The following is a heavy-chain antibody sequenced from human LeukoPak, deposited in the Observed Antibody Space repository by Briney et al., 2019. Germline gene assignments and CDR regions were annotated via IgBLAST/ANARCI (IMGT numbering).Heavy chain of an antibody. Sequence: GGSLRLSCAASGFTLSNYEMNWVRRAPGKGLEWLSYISSSGSAIYYADSVKGRFTISRDNAKNSLYLQMNSLRAEDTAVYYCARVSYYYDSSYELDYWGQGTLVTVSS. J-gene: IGHJ4*02. V-gene: IGHV3-48*03. CDR3: ARVSYYYDSSYELDY. CDR2: ISSSGSAI. D-gene: IGHD3-22*01. CDR1: GFTLSNYE.